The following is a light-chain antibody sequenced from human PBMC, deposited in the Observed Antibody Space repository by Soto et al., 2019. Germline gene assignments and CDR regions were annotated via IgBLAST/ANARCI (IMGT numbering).Light chain of an antibody. V-gene: IGKV3-11*01. J-gene: IGKJ5*01. Sequence: EVVLTQSPATLSLSPGERATLSCRASPSVTSNLAWYQQALGQAPRLLIYDASNRATGIPARFSGSGSGTDFTLTISSLEPEDFAVYYCQQRSNWPSITFGQGTRLENK. CDR3: QQRSNWPSIT. CDR2: DAS. CDR1: PSVTSN.